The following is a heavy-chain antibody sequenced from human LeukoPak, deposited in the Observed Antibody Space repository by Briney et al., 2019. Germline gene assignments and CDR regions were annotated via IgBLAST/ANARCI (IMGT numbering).Heavy chain of an antibody. CDR2: INHSGST. Sequence: SETLSLTCAVYGGSFSGYYWSWIRQPPGKGLEWIGEINHSGSTNYNPSLKSRVTISVDTSKNQFSLKLSSATAADTAVYYCARVSYGSGSIDYWGQGTLVTVSS. D-gene: IGHD3-10*01. CDR3: ARVSYGSGSIDY. J-gene: IGHJ4*02. V-gene: IGHV4-34*01. CDR1: GGSFSGYY.